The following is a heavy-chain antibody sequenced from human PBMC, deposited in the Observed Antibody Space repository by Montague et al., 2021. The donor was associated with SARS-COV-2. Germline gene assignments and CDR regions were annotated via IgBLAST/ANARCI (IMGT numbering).Heavy chain of an antibody. D-gene: IGHD2-2*01. V-gene: IGHV4-39*01. J-gene: IGHJ4*02. CDR2: LYYSGST. Sequence: SETLSLTCAVSVDSISSSRYYWAWIRQPPGKGLEWLGSLYYSGSTYYNPSLKSRVTISVDTSKNQFSLRLSSVTAADTAVYYCARHPLGYCSSTSCYVGWGQGTLVTVSS. CDR1: VDSISSSRYY. CDR3: ARHPLGYCSSTSCYVG.